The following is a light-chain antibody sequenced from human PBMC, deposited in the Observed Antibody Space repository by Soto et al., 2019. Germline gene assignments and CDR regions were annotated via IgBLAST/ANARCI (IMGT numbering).Light chain of an antibody. CDR1: SSDVGAYKY. CDR2: EVT. Sequence: QSALTQPPSASGSPGQSVTISCTGTSSDVGAYKYVSWYQQYPGKAPKLMIYEVTKRPSGVPDRFSVPKSGNTASLTVSGLQAEDEADYYCTSYVGNDIWVFGGGTKLTVL. V-gene: IGLV2-8*01. J-gene: IGLJ3*02. CDR3: TSYVGNDIWV.